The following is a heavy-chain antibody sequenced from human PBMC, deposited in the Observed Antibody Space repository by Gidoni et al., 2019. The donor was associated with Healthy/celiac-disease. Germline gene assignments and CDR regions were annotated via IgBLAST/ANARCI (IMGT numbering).Heavy chain of an antibody. CDR1: GGSISSSSYY. J-gene: IGHJ6*03. CDR3: ARFFRLYYMDV. D-gene: IGHD6-25*01. CDR2: IYYSGGP. Sequence: QLQLQESGPGLVKPSETLSLTCTVSGGSISSSSYYWGWIRQPPGKGLEWIGSIYYSGGPYYNPSLKSRVTISVDTSKNQFSLKLSSVTAADTAVYYCARFFRLYYMDVWGKGTTVTVSS. V-gene: IGHV4-39*01.